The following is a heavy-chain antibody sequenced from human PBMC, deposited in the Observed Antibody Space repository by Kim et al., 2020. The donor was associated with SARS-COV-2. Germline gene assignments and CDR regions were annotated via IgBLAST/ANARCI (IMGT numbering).Heavy chain of an antibody. Sequence: GESLKISCQGSGYSFTTYWIGWVRQMPGKGLEWMGIIYPDDSDTKYSPSFQGQVTISVDKSISTAYLQWSSLKASDTAMYYCARRGYYGSGSYYDYWGQGTLVTVSS. V-gene: IGHV5-51*01. D-gene: IGHD3-10*01. J-gene: IGHJ4*02. CDR2: IYPDDSDT. CDR1: GYSFTTYW. CDR3: ARRGYYGSGSYYDY.